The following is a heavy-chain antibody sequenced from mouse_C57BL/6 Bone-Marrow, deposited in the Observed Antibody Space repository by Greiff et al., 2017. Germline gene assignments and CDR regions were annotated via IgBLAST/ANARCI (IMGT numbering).Heavy chain of an antibody. Sequence: QVQLKQSGAELAKPGASVKLSCTASGFTFTSYWMHWVKQRPGQGLEWIGYINPSSGYTKYTQKFKDKATLTADKSSSTAYMQLSSLTYEDPAVYYCASPYYYGSRKGDFEVWGKGTTVTVSS. CDR1: GFTFTSYW. CDR2: INPSSGYT. V-gene: IGHV1-7*01. J-gene: IGHJ1*03. CDR3: ASPYYYGSRKGDFEV. D-gene: IGHD1-1*01.